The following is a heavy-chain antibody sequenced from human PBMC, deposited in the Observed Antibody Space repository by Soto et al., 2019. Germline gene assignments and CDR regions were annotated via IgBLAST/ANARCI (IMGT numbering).Heavy chain of an antibody. CDR1: GFTFSDYY. Sequence: TGGSLRLSCAASGFTFSDYYMSWIRQAPGKGLEWVSYISISVSTIYYADSVKGRFTISRDNAKNSLFLQMNSLRAEDTAVYYCARDRGYCSGGSCYPGYAFDIWGQGTMVTVSS. D-gene: IGHD2-15*01. J-gene: IGHJ3*02. CDR3: ARDRGYCSGGSCYPGYAFDI. CDR2: ISISVSTI. V-gene: IGHV3-11*01.